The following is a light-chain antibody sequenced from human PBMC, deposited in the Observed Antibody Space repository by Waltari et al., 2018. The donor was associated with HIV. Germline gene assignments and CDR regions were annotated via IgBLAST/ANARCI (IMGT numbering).Light chain of an antibody. V-gene: IGLV7-46*01. CDR1: PGPVTRDHH. CDR3: LLSYGSVRL. Sequence: QTGVTQDPSLPVSPGGQVTPTCASTPGPVTRDHHPYWFQQKPGQAPRTLVYDATDNNSWTPARFSPSFLGGKAALTLTAAQPEDEADYYCLLSYGSVRLFGGGTRLTV. CDR2: DAT. J-gene: IGLJ2*01.